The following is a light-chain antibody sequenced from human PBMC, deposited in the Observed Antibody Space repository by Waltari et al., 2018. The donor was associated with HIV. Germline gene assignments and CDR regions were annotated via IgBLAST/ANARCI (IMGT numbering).Light chain of an antibody. Sequence: SYELTQPPSVSVPAGQTARIPSSGDTCPPQYAFWYQQKPGQAPVFVMYKDSERPSGIPERFSGSSSGTQVTLTVSGVQAEDEAAYYCQSTDSSGTYVIFGGGTKLTVL. J-gene: IGLJ2*01. CDR3: QSTDSSGTYVI. CDR2: KDS. V-gene: IGLV3-25*03. CDR1: TCPPQY.